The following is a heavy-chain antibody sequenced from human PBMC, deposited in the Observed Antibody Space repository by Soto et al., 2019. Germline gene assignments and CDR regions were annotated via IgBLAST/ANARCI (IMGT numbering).Heavy chain of an antibody. CDR3: AQDGRIGFRGYYYGIDV. J-gene: IGHJ6*02. Sequence: EVQLVESGGVVVQPGGSLRLSCAASGFTFDDYTMHWVRQAPGKGLEWVSLISWDGGSTYYADSVKGRFTISRDNSKNSLDLKMNSLRTEDTALYYCAQDGRIGFRGYYYGIDVWGQGTTVTVSS. V-gene: IGHV3-43*01. D-gene: IGHD2-2*03. CDR2: ISWDGGST. CDR1: GFTFDDYT.